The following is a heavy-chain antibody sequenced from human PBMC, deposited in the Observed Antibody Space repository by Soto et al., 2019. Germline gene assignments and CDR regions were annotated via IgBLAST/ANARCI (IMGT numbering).Heavy chain of an antibody. CDR2: IYPGDSDT. D-gene: IGHD4-17*01. J-gene: IGHJ6*02. V-gene: IGHV5-51*01. Sequence: GESLKISCKGSGYSFTSYWIGWARQMPGKGLEWMGIIYPGDSDTRYSPSFQGQVTISADKSISTAYLQWSSLKASDTAMYYCARHPYGDYDGMDVWGQGTTVTVSS. CDR3: ARHPYGDYDGMDV. CDR1: GYSFTSYW.